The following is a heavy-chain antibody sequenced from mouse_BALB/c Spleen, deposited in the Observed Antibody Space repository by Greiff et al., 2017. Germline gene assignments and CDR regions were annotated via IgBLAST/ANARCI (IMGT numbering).Heavy chain of an antibody. J-gene: IGHJ1*01. Sequence: VQLKESGPELVKPGASVKMSCTASGYTFTSYVMHWVQQKPGQGLEWIGYINPYNDGTKYNEKFKGKATLTSDKSSSTDYMELSSLTSEDSAVYYCARGSMITNWDLDDWGEGTTVTVSS. CDR3: ARGSMITNWDLDD. CDR2: INPYNDGT. V-gene: IGHV1-14*01. D-gene: IGHD2-4*01. CDR1: GYTFTSYV.